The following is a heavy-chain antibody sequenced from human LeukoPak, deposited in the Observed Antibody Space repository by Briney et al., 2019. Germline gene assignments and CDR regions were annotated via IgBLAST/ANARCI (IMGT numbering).Heavy chain of an antibody. CDR2: ISWDGGST. D-gene: IGHD6-25*01. V-gene: IGHV3-43*01. CDR3: AKDQGLPHYYYYGMDV. J-gene: IGHJ6*02. CDR1: GFTFDDYT. Sequence: GGSLRLSCAASGFTFDDYTMHWVRQAPGKGLEWVSLISWDGGSTYYADSVKGRFTISRDNGKNSLYLQMNSLRTEDTALYYCAKDQGLPHYYYYGMDVWGQGTTVTVSS.